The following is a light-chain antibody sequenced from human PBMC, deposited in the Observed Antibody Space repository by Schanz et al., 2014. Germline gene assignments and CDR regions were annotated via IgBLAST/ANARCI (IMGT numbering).Light chain of an antibody. CDR3: QQYYTTPLS. Sequence: DIVMTQSPDSLAVSLGERATINCKSSQNILFGSNNKNYLAWYQVKPGQPPKQLIYWTSTRESGVPDRFSGSGSGTDFTLTISSLQAEDVAVYYCQQYYTTPLSFGQGTKLEIK. J-gene: IGKJ2*01. CDR2: WTS. V-gene: IGKV4-1*01. CDR1: QNILFGSNNKNY.